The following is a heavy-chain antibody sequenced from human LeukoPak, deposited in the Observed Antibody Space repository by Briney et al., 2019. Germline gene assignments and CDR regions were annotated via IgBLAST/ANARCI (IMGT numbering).Heavy chain of an antibody. J-gene: IGHJ6*02. Sequence: SETLSLTCAVYGGSFSGYYWSWIRQPPGKGLEWIGEINHSGSTNYNPSLKSRVTISVDTSKNQFSLKLSSVTAADTAVYYCARGRGYSGHDYYYYGMDVWGQGTAVTVSS. V-gene: IGHV4-34*01. CDR2: INHSGST. CDR1: GGSFSGYY. D-gene: IGHD5-12*01. CDR3: ARGRGYSGHDYYYYGMDV.